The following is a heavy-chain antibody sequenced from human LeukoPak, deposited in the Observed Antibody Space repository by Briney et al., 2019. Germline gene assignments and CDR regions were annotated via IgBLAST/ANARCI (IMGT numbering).Heavy chain of an antibody. J-gene: IGHJ4*02. CDR1: GFTFDDYA. V-gene: IGHV3-9*03. D-gene: IGHD4-17*01. CDR3: AKSYGDYALDY. Sequence: GGSLRLSCAASGFTFDDYAMHWVRQAPGKGLEWVSGISWNSGSIGYAASVRGRFTISRDNAKNSLYLQMSSLRAEDMALYYCAKSYGDYALDYWGQGTLVTVSS. CDR2: ISWNSGSI.